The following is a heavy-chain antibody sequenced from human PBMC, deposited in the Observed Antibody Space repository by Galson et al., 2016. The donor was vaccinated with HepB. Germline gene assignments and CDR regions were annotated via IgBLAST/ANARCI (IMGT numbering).Heavy chain of an antibody. CDR2: IRSNAYGATT. CDR1: GFTFSEYT. CDR3: TKEVVVAASAAWLDP. D-gene: IGHD2-15*01. Sequence: SLRLSCATSGFTFSEYTMSWVRQAPGKGLEWVAFIRSNAYGATTEYAASVKGRFTISRDESKSIAYLQMNSLKTEDTAVYFCTKEVVVAASAAWLDPWGQGTPVTVAS. V-gene: IGHV3-49*04. J-gene: IGHJ5*02.